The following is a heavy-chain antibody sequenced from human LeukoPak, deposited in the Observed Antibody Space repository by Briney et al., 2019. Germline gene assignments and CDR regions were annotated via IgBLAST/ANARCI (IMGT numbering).Heavy chain of an antibody. CDR3: AKPSNYYGSATDAFDF. V-gene: IGHV4-61*02. CDR2: IYTSGRT. D-gene: IGHD3-10*01. J-gene: IGHJ3*01. CDR1: GGSISSGSYY. Sequence: SKTLSLTCTVSGGSISSGSYYWNWIRQPAGKGLEWIGRIYTSGRTNYNPSLKSRVTISVDTSKNHFSLKLNSVTAADTAVYYCAKPSNYYGSATDAFDFWGQGTMVTVSS.